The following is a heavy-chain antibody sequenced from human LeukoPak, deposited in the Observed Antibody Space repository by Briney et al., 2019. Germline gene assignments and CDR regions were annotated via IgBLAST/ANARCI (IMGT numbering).Heavy chain of an antibody. CDR3: ARGLQERDIIRGFDF. CDR1: GDSISRRSSY. D-gene: IGHD3-10*01. CDR2: VYSTGTP. J-gene: IGHJ4*01. V-gene: IGHV4-61*02. Sequence: SETLSLTCSVSGDSISRRSSYWTWIRQPAGRGLEWIGRVYSTGTPNYNPSLKSQVTMSVDTSKNQFSLTLNSVTAADTALYFCARGLQERDIIRGFDFWGPGILVTVSS.